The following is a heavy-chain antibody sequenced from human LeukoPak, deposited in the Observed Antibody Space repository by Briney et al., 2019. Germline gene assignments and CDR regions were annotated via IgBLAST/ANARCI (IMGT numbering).Heavy chain of an antibody. V-gene: IGHV3-23*01. J-gene: IGHJ4*02. CDR2: ISGSGGDT. D-gene: IGHD2-21*02. CDR1: GSTFSSCA. CDR3: ARVGDCGGDCYSFDY. Sequence: GGSLRLSCAASGSTFSSCAMSWVRQAPGKGLEWVSSISGSGGDTHYADSVKGRFSISRDNSKNTLYVQMNSLGAEDTAVYYCARVGDCGGDCYSFDYWGQGTLVTVSS.